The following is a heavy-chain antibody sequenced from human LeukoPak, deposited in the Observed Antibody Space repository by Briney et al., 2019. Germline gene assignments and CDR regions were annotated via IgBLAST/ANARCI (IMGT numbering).Heavy chain of an antibody. CDR3: GTAQY. Sequence: GVSLRLSCAASGFIFNDFWMHWLRQVPGKGPVGVSRISSDGSTTYYADSVKGRFTISRHNAKNTLYLQMSSLRVEDTAVYYCGTAQYWGQGTLLTVSS. J-gene: IGHJ4*02. CDR1: GFIFNDFW. CDR2: ISSDGSTT. V-gene: IGHV3-74*01.